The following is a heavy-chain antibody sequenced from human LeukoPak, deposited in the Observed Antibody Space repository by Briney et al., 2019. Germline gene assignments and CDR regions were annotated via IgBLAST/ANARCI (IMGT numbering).Heavy chain of an antibody. CDR2: IKLDGSEK. J-gene: IGHJ4*02. D-gene: IGHD4-17*01. CDR3: ARISVTTNHFDA. CDR1: DFTFSSYW. Sequence: PGGSLRLSCAASDFTFSSYWMSWVRRAPGKGLEWVANIKLDGSEKYYVDSVKGRFTISRDNAKNSLYLQMNSLRAEDTAVYHFARISVTTNHFDAWGQGTLVTVSS. V-gene: IGHV3-7*01.